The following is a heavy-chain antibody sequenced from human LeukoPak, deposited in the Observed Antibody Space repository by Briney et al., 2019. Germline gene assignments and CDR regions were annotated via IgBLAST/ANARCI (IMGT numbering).Heavy chain of an antibody. Sequence: GGSLRLSCAASGFTVTDNYMNWVRQAPGKGLEWVSITYSDDNTYYADSVKGRFTISRDKSKNTIYLQMNSLSAEDTAVYYCARDSGYDPGPFDYWGQGALVTVSS. CDR1: GFTVTDNY. CDR3: ARDSGYDPGPFDY. V-gene: IGHV3-53*01. D-gene: IGHD5-12*01. CDR2: TYSDDNT. J-gene: IGHJ4*02.